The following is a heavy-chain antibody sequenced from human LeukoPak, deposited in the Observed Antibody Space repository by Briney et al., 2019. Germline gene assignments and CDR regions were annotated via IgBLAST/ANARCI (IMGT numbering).Heavy chain of an antibody. D-gene: IGHD1-20*01. CDR3: AVRNWNLGAFDI. Sequence: GGSLRLSCAASGFTFSSYAMSWVRQAPGKGLEWVSAISGSGGSTYYADSAKGRFTISRDNSKNTLYLQMNSLRAEDTAVYYCAVRNWNLGAFDIWGQGTMATVSS. J-gene: IGHJ3*02. CDR2: ISGSGGST. V-gene: IGHV3-23*01. CDR1: GFTFSSYA.